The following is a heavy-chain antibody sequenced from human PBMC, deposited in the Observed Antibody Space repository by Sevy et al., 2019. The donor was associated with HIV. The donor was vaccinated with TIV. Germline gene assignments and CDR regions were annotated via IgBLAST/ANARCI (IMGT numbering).Heavy chain of an antibody. J-gene: IGHJ4*02. Sequence: GGSLRLSCAASGFAFYDYSMSWIRQAPGKGLEWVATLSFGCGKINYANSVKGRFTISRDNSKNSVYLQMDNWRVEDTALYYCAREGCTRPNDYWGQGTRVTVSS. CDR3: AREGCTRPNDY. CDR1: GFAFYDYS. V-gene: IGHV3-23*01. CDR2: LSFGCGKI. D-gene: IGHD2-8*01.